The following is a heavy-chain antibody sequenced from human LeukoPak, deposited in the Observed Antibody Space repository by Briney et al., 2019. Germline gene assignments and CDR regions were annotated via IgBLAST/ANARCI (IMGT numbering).Heavy chain of an antibody. V-gene: IGHV3-23*01. Sequence: GSLRLSCAASGFTFSSYAMSWVRQAPGKGLEWVSAISGSGGSTYYADSVKGRFTISRDNSKNSLYLQMNSLRIEDTAVYYCARGDYFGSGSYSDYWGQGTLVTVSS. CDR2: ISGSGGST. CDR3: ARGDYFGSGSYSDY. J-gene: IGHJ4*02. CDR1: GFTFSSYA. D-gene: IGHD3-10*01.